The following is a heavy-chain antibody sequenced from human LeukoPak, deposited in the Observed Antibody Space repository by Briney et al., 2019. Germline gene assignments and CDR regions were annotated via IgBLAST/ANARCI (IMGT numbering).Heavy chain of an antibody. V-gene: IGHV1-2*04. D-gene: IGHD6-13*01. CDR1: GYTFTGYY. Sequence: EASVKVSCKASGYTFTGYYMHWVRQASGQGLEWMGWINPNSGGTNYAQKFQGWVTMTRDTSISTAYMELSRLRSDDTAVYYCARAEGGSSFYQGYYYYGMDVWGQGTTVTVSS. CDR2: INPNSGGT. CDR3: ARAEGGSSFYQGYYYYGMDV. J-gene: IGHJ6*02.